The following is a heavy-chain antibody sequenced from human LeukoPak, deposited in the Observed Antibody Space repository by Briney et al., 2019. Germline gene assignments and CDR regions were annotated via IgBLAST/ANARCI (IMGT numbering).Heavy chain of an antibody. CDR3: ARFGKDSSS. V-gene: IGHV4-34*01. CDR2: INHSGST. CDR1: GGSFSGYY. Sequence: SETLSLTCAVYGGSFSGYYWSWIRQPPGKGLGWIGEINHSGSTNYNPSLKSRVTISVDTSENQFSLKLSSVTAADTAVYYCARFGKDSSSWGQGTLVTVSS. J-gene: IGHJ4*02. D-gene: IGHD6-13*01.